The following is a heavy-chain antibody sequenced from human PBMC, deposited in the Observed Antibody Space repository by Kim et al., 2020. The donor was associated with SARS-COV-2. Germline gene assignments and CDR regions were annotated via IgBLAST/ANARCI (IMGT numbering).Heavy chain of an antibody. CDR1: GFTFSSYC. Sequence: GGSLRLSCAASGFTFSSYCMHWVRQAPGKGLEWVAVVWYDVSNKYYADSVKGRFTISRDNSKNTLYLQMNSLRAEDTAVYYCAKDSSYGSSGSFDYWGQGTPVTVSS. CDR2: VWYDVSNK. J-gene: IGHJ4*02. V-gene: IGHV3-33*06. D-gene: IGHD3-22*01. CDR3: AKDSSYGSSGSFDY.